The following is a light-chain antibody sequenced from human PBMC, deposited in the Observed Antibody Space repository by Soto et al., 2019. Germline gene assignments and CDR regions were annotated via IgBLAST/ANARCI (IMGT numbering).Light chain of an antibody. Sequence: EIVLTQSPATLSLSPGERATLSCRASQSVSIYLAWYQQKSGQAPRLLIYDASNRATGIPARFSGSGSGTDFTLTISSLEPEAFAVYYYQQRSNWLTFGGGTKVEIK. V-gene: IGKV3-11*01. CDR2: DAS. CDR1: QSVSIY. CDR3: QQRSNWLT. J-gene: IGKJ4*01.